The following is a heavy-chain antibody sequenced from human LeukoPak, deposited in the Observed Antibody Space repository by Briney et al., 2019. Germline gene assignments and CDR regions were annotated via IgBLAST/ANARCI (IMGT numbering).Heavy chain of an antibody. J-gene: IGHJ3*01. CDR1: GYTFTDYY. CDR3: ARTFYDTLDSDAFDF. CDR2: INPDSGGT. Sequence: ASVKVSCKASGYTFTDYYIHWVRQAPGQGLEWMGWINPDSGGTNNAQKFQGRVTMTRDTSISTAYMELSRLRSDDTAVYYCARTFYDTLDSDAFDFWGQGTMVIVSS. D-gene: IGHD2/OR15-2a*01. V-gene: IGHV1-2*02.